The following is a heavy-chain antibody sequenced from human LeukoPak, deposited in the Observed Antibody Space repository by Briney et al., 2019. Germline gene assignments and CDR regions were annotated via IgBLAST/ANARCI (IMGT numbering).Heavy chain of an antibody. D-gene: IGHD1-26*01. Sequence: PGGSLRLSCVASEFTFSSYATSGVRQAPGKGLEWGSSISGRGSNKYYAGCAKGRFTISRDNSKNTLYLQMNSLGAEDTAVYYWARWIAQSGNARVLDYWGQGTLVTVSS. V-gene: IGHV3-23*01. J-gene: IGHJ4*02. CDR3: ARWIAQSGNARVLDY. CDR1: EFTFSSYA. CDR2: ISGRGSNK.